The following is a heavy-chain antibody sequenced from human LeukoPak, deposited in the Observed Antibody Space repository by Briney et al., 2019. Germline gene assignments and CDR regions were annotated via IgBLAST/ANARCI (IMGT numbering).Heavy chain of an antibody. CDR1: GFTSSA. CDR3: AKDQQGGAGSGRFDY. D-gene: IGHD3-10*01. V-gene: IGHV3-30*04. Sequence: GRSLTLSCAASGFTSSAIHWVRQSPGKGLEWLAIIPFDGAYRYYADSVKGRFTISRDISKNTFYLQMSSLTADDAALYYCAKDQQGGAGSGRFDYWGQGTLVTVSS. J-gene: IGHJ4*02. CDR2: IPFDGAYR.